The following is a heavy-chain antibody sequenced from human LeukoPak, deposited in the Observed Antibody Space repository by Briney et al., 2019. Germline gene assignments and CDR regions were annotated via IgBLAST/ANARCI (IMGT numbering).Heavy chain of an antibody. V-gene: IGHV4-59*01. CDR1: GGSISSYY. CDR3: ARGSVSGWFDY. Sequence: SETLSLTCTVSGGSISSYYWTWIRQPPGKGLEWIGYVYHDGDTYHDPSLKSRVTILVDTSKNQFSLKLTSVTAADTAVYYCARGSVSGWFDYWGQGTLVTVS. D-gene: IGHD3-3*01. J-gene: IGHJ5*01. CDR2: VYHDGDT.